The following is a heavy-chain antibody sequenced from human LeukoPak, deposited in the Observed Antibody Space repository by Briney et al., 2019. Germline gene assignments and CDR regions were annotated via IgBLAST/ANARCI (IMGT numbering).Heavy chain of an antibody. D-gene: IGHD3-10*01. CDR2: ISAYNGNT. CDR1: GYTFTSYG. CDR3: ARDRLVRRYYYGMDV. V-gene: IGHV1-18*01. Sequence: ASVKVSCKASGYTFTSYGISWVRQTPGQGLEWMGWISAYNGNTNYAQKLQGRVTMTTDTSTSTAYMELRSLRSDDTAVYYCARDRLVRRYYYGMDVWGQGTTVPVSS. J-gene: IGHJ6*02.